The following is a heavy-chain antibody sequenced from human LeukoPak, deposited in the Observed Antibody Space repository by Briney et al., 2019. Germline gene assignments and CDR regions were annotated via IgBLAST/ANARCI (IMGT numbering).Heavy chain of an antibody. CDR1: GYSFTSYW. CDR3: ARHESLASQNSSGPFDY. CDR2: IYPGDSDT. Sequence: GESLKISCKGSGYSFTSYWIGWVRQMPGKGLEWMGIIYPGDSDTRYSPSFQGQVTISADKSISTAYLQWSSLKASDTAMYYCARHESLASQNSSGPFDYWGQGTLVTVSS. D-gene: IGHD6-19*01. J-gene: IGHJ4*02. V-gene: IGHV5-51*01.